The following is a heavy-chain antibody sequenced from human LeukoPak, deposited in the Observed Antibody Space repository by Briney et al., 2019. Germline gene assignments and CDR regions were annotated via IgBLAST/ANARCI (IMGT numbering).Heavy chain of an antibody. Sequence: GGSLRLSCAVSGFTVSTNHMSWVRQAPGKGLEWVSVIYNDANTYYTDSVKGRFTISRDNSKNTVFLQMNSLRAEDTAVYYCARDREVVTAKAQMDVWGRGTTVTVSS. D-gene: IGHD2-21*02. V-gene: IGHV3-53*01. J-gene: IGHJ6*04. CDR2: IYNDANT. CDR1: GFTVSTNH. CDR3: ARDREVVTAKAQMDV.